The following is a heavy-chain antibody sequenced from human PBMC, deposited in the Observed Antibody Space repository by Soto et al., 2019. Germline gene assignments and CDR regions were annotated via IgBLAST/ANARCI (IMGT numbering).Heavy chain of an antibody. CDR1: GGCISSGDYS. Sequence: TLSLTCTVSGGCISSGDYSWSWIRQPPGKGLEWIGYIYYSGSTFYNPSLKSRVTISVDTSKNQFSLKLSSVTAADTAVYYCAGAQLVGYYFDYWGQGTLVSV. V-gene: IGHV4-30-4*01. CDR3: AGAQLVGYYFDY. J-gene: IGHJ4*02. CDR2: IYYSGST. D-gene: IGHD2-2*01.